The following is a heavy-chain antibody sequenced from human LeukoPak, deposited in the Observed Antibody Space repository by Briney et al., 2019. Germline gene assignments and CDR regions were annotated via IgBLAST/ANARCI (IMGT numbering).Heavy chain of an antibody. D-gene: IGHD6-13*01. CDR1: GFTVSSNY. Sequence: GGSLRLSCAASGFTVSSNYMSWVRQAPGKGLEWVSVIYSGGSTYYADSLKGRFTISRDNSKNTLYLQMNSLRAEDTAVYYCARAEGGPGIAAAVGYWGQGTLVTVSS. V-gene: IGHV3-66*01. J-gene: IGHJ4*02. CDR3: ARAEGGPGIAAAVGY. CDR2: IYSGGST.